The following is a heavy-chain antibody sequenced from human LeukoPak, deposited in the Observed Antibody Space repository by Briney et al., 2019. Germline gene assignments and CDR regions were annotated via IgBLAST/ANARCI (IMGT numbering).Heavy chain of an antibody. Sequence: SETLSLTCAVYGGSFSGYYWSWIRQPPGKGLEWIGEINHSGSTNYNPSLKSRVTISVDTSKNQFSLKLSSVTAADTAVCYCARDLGGFFDLWGRGTLVTVSS. J-gene: IGHJ2*01. V-gene: IGHV4-34*01. CDR2: INHSGST. CDR3: ARDLGGFFDL. CDR1: GGSFSGYY.